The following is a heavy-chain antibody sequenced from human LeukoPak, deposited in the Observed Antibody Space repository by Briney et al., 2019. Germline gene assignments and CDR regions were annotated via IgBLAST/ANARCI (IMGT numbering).Heavy chain of an antibody. Sequence: SETLSLTCAVYGGSFSGYYWTWIRQPPGKGLEWIGEIHYSGSATYNPSLKSRVTISVDTSKNQFSLKMNSVTAAVTAVYYCARGQWFRAFWSRGTPVTVSS. CDR3: ARGQWFRAF. CDR1: GGSFSGYY. D-gene: IGHD3-10*01. J-gene: IGHJ4*02. V-gene: IGHV4-34*01. CDR2: IHYSGSA.